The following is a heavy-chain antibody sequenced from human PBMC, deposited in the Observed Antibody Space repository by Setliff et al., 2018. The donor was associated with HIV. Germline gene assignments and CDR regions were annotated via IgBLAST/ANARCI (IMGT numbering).Heavy chain of an antibody. CDR2: INHSGST. D-gene: IGHD3-3*01. CDR3: ARGLSIFGVATPGFYSFMDV. Sequence: SETLSLTCAVYGGALSGYYWSWIRQPPGKGLEWIGEINHSGSTNYNPSLKSRVTISADTSKNQFSLKLNSVTAADTAVYYCARGLSIFGVATPGFYSFMDVWGKGTTVTVSS. CDR1: GGALSGYY. J-gene: IGHJ6*03. V-gene: IGHV4-34*01.